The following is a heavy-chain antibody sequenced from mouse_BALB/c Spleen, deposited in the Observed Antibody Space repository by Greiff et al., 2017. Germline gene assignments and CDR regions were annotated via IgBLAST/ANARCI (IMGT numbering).Heavy chain of an antibody. CDR3: TKGIYDGYYRYYAMDY. CDR1: GYTFTSYW. D-gene: IGHD2-3*01. V-gene: IGHV1-69*02. J-gene: IGHJ4*01. Sequence: QVQLQQPGAELVRPGASVKLSCKASGYTFTSYWINWVKQRPGQGLEWIGNIYPSDSYTNYNQKFKDKATLTVDKSSSTAYMQLSSPTSEDSAVYYCTKGIYDGYYRYYAMDYWGQGTSVTVSS. CDR2: IYPSDSYT.